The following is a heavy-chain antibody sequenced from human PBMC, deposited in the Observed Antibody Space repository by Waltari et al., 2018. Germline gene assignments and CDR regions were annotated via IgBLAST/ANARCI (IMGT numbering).Heavy chain of an antibody. Sequence: EVQLVESGGGLVQPGGSLRLPSAASGFTFSRYYMHWVRQAPGKGLVWVARIKSDGSNTTYADSVKGRFTISSDNAKNTVYLQMNSLRVEDTAVYYCVRDLRWGQGTLVTVSS. CDR2: IKSDGSNT. V-gene: IGHV3-74*01. CDR3: VRDLR. J-gene: IGHJ4*02. CDR1: GFTFSRYY.